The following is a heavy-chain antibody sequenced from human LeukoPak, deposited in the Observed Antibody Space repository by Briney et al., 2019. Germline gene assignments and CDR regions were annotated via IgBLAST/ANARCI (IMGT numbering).Heavy chain of an antibody. CDR1: GFTFSNAW. D-gene: IGHD5-12*01. CDR3: TRHRSVATNPYGMDV. CDR2: IRSKANSYAT. J-gene: IGHJ6*02. V-gene: IGHV3-73*01. Sequence: GGSLRLSCAAAGFTFSNAWMTWVRQAPGKGLEWVGRIRSKANSYATAYAASVKGRFTISRDDSKNTAYLQMNSLKTEDTAVYYCTRHRSVATNPYGMDVWGQGTTVTVSS.